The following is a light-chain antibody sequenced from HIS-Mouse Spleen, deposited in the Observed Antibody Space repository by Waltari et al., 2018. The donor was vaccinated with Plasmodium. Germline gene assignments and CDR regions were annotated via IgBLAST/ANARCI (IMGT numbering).Light chain of an antibody. J-gene: IGLJ3*02. CDR1: ALPKKY. CDR2: EDS. V-gene: IGLV3-10*01. Sequence: SYELTQPPSVSVSPGQTARITCSGAALPKKYAYSYPQKSGQAPALVIYEDSKRPSGIPERFSGSSSGTMATLTISGAQVEDEADYYCYSTDSSGNHRVFGGGTKLTVL. CDR3: YSTDSSGNHRV.